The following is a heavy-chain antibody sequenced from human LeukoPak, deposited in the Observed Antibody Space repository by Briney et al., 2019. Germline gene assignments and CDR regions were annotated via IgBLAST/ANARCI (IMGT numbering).Heavy chain of an antibody. D-gene: IGHD2-15*01. CDR3: ARSSTAARYCSGGSCGEYNWFDP. J-gene: IGHJ5*02. CDR2: INHSGST. V-gene: IGHV4-34*01. Sequence: PSETLSLTCAVYGGSFSGYYWSWIRQPPGKGLEWIGEINHSGSTNYNPSPKSRVTISVDTSKNQFSLKLSSVTAADTAVYYCARSSTAARYCSGGSCGEYNWFDPWGQGTLVTVSS. CDR1: GGSFSGYY.